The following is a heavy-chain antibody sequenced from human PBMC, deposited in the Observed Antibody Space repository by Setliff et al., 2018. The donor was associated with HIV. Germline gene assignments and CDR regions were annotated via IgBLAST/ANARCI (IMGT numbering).Heavy chain of an antibody. J-gene: IGHJ4*02. CDR2: INAGNGNT. CDR1: GYTFTSYA. V-gene: IGHV1-3*01. D-gene: IGHD6-19*01. Sequence: ASVKVSCKASGYTFTSYAMHWVRQAPGHRLEWMGWINAGNGNTKYSQKFQGRVTITRDTSASTACMELSSLRSEDTAVYYCAIPRGYSSGWSIFDYWGQGTLVTVSS. CDR3: AIPRGYSSGWSIFDY.